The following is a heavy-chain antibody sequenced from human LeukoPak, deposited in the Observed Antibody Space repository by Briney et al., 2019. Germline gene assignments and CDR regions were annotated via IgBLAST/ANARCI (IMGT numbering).Heavy chain of an antibody. Sequence: SETLSLTCTVSGGSISSYYWSWIRQPPGKGLEWIGYIYYSGSTNYNPSLKSRVTISVDTSKNQFSLKLSSVTAADTAVYYCARVYYDILTGYPPDYYYYMDVWGKGTTVTISS. D-gene: IGHD3-9*01. CDR3: ARVYYDILTGYPPDYYYYMDV. CDR1: GGSISSYY. J-gene: IGHJ6*03. V-gene: IGHV4-59*01. CDR2: IYYSGST.